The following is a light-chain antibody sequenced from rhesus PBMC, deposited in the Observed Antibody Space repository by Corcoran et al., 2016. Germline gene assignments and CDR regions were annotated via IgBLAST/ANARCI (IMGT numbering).Light chain of an antibody. CDR1: QSISSW. V-gene: IGKV1-22*01. J-gene: IGKJ3*01. CDR3: QQYSSSPFT. CDR2: KAA. Sequence: DIQMTQSPSSLSASVGDTVTITCRASQSISSWLAWYQQKPGKAPKLRIYKAASLKSGVPSRVSGSGSGTDFTLTISSLQAEDFATYSCQQYSSSPFTFGPGTKLDIK.